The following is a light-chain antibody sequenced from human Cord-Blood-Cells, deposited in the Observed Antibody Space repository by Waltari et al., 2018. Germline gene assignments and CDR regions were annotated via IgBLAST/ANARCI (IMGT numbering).Light chain of an antibody. CDR1: QDISNY. V-gene: IGKV1-33*01. J-gene: IGKJ4*01. Sequence: DIQMTQSPSSLSASVGDRVTITCQASQDISNYLNWYKQKPGKAPKLLIYDASNLETVVPSRFSGSGSGTDFTFTISSLQPEDIATYYCQQYDNLPRTFGGGTKVEIK. CDR3: QQYDNLPRT. CDR2: DAS.